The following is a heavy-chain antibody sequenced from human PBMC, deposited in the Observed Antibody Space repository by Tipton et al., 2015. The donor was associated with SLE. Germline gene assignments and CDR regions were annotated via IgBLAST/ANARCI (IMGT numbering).Heavy chain of an antibody. CDR1: GASISSGAFS. D-gene: IGHD6-19*01. CDR3: ARVGSGSEVYYYYFMDV. CDR2: IYHSGSA. J-gene: IGHJ6*03. Sequence: TLSLTCAVSGASISSGAFSWSWIRQPPGKGLEWIGYIYHSGSAYYNPSLKSRVTISLDTSKNHFSLKVGSVTAADTAVYYCARVGSGSEVYYYYFMDVWGQGTLITVSS. V-gene: IGHV4-30-2*01.